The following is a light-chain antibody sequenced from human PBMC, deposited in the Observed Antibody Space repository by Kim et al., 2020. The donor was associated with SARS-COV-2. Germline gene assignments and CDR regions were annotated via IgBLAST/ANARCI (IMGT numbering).Light chain of an antibody. CDR1: GIGRKS. CDR3: QVWDSSSDHRVV. Sequence: PGKTARVSWGGNGIGRKSVHWYQQKSGQAPVLVIYYDSDRPSGIPERFSGSNSGNTATLTISRVEAGDEADYYCQVWDSSSDHRVVFGGGTKVTVL. V-gene: IGLV3-21*04. CDR2: YDS. J-gene: IGLJ2*01.